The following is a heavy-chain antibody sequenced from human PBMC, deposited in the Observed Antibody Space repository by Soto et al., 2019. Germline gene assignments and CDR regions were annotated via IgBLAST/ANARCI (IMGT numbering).Heavy chain of an antibody. CDR1: RDTFNKYA. CDR2: IIPIFSSR. Sequence: QVQLVQSGAEVKKPGSSVKVSCKTSRDTFNKYAFNWVRQAPGQGLEWMGWIIPIFSSRNYAEKFQGRVTITADDSTSTAYMELRSLRFEDTAVYYCVRGETSLGVWGQGTNVTVSS. J-gene: IGHJ6*02. V-gene: IGHV1-69*01. CDR3: VRGETSLGV.